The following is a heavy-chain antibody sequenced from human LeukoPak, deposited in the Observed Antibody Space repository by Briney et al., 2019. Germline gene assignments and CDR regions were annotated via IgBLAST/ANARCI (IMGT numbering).Heavy chain of an antibody. V-gene: IGHV1-69*04. CDR2: IIPILGIA. Sequence: GASVKDSCKASGGTFSSYAISWVRQAPGQGLEWMGRIIPILGIANYAQKFQGRVTITADKSTSTAYMELSSLRSEDTAVYYCARSVVANEENWFDPWGQGTLVTVSS. CDR1: GGTFSSYA. J-gene: IGHJ5*02. D-gene: IGHD5-12*01. CDR3: ARSVVANEENWFDP.